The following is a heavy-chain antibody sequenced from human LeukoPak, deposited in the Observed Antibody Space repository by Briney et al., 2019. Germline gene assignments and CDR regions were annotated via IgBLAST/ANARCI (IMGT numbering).Heavy chain of an antibody. CDR2: IYPGDSDT. CDR1: GYSFTSYW. J-gene: IGHJ5*02. CDR3: AGLVITTGYSYGYSWFDP. D-gene: IGHD5-18*01. V-gene: IGHV5-51*01. Sequence: GESLKISCKGSGYSFTSYWIGWVRQMPGKGLEWIGIIYPGDSDTRYSPSFQGQVTISADKSISTAYLQWSSLKASDTAMYYCAGLVITTGYSYGYSWFDPWGQGTLVTVSS.